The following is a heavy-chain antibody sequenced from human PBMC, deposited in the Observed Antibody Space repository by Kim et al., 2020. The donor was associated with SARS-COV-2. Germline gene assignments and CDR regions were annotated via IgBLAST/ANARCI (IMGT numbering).Heavy chain of an antibody. CDR3: AREDYNDYQWGLFDY. J-gene: IGHJ4*02. CDR2: IGGGGTKT. Sequence: GGSLRLSCAASGFTFVTYAMGWVRLAPGKGLEWVAGIGGGGTKTFYADAVKGRFTITRDNSQNTLYLQMKGLRAEDTAVYYCAREDYNDYQWGLFDYWGQGTLVTVSS. CDR1: GFTFVTYA. V-gene: IGHV3-23*01. D-gene: IGHD4-17*01.